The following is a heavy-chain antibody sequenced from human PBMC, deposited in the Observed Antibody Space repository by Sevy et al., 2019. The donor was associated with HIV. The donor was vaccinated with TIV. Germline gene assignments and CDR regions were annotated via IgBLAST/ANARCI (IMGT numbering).Heavy chain of an antibody. CDR3: AKVFKPTSSHYFCDY. CDR1: GFTFRLYA. V-gene: IGHV3-23*01. J-gene: IGHJ4*02. D-gene: IGHD1-1*01. CDR2: ISVAGGST. Sequence: GGSLRLSCSASGFTFRLYAVTWVRQAPGKGLEWVSTISVAGGSTYYADSMKGRFTISRDNSKNTLYLQMNNLGAGDTAVYYCAKVFKPTSSHYFCDYWGQGTLVTVSS.